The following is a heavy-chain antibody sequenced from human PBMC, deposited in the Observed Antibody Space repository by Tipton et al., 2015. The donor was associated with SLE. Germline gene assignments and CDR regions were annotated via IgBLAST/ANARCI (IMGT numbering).Heavy chain of an antibody. CDR1: SGSISSYY. J-gene: IGHJ4*02. V-gene: IGHV4-59*08. Sequence: TLSLTCTVFSGSISSYYWSWIRQPPGKGLEWIGYIHYSGTTNYNPSLKTPVTISVDTSNNKFSLKLSSVTAADTAVYFCARSVFTDFEYYFDHWGQGTLVTVSS. CDR3: ARSVFTDFEYYFDH. CDR2: IHYSGTT. D-gene: IGHD2-21*02.